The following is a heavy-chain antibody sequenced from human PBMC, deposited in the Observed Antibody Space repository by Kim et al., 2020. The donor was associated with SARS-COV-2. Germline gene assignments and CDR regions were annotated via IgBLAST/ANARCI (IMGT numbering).Heavy chain of an antibody. CDR3: ARVRLYSSFDSSGYYINWFDP. J-gene: IGHJ5*02. V-gene: IGHV4-31*03. Sequence: SETMSLTCTVAGGSISSGGYYWSWIRQHPGKGLEWIGYIYYSGSTYYNPSLKSRVTISVDTSKNQFSLKLSSVTAADTAVYYCARVRLYSSFDSSGYYINWFDPWGQGTLVTVSS. CDR2: IYYSGST. CDR1: GGSISSGGYY. D-gene: IGHD3-22*01.